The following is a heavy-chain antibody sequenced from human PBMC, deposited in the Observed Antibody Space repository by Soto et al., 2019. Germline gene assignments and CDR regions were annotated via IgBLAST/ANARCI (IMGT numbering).Heavy chain of an antibody. J-gene: IGHJ4*02. D-gene: IGHD2-2*01. CDR1: GYTFTSND. CDR2: MNPNSGNT. Sequence: QVQLVQSGAEVQKPGASVKVSCKAAGYTFTSNDINWVRQATGQGLEWMGWMNPNSGNTGYAQKFQGRITMTRNTSISTAYMELSSFTSEDTAVYYCARGLGCSSSSCPYYFDYWGQGTLVTVSS. CDR3: ARGLGCSSSSCPYYFDY. V-gene: IGHV1-8*01.